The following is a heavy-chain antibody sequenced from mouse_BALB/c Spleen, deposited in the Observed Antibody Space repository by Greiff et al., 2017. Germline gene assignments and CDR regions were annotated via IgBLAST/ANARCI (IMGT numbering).Heavy chain of an antibody. D-gene: IGHD1-1*01. Sequence: QVQLKQSGPGLVAPSQSLSITCTVSGFSLTSYGVHWVRQPPGKGLEWLGVIWAGGSTNYNSALMSRLSISKDNSKSQVFLKMNSLQTDDTAMYYCARDQDYYGSSYGADYWGQGTTLTVSS. CDR2: IWAGGST. CDR1: GFSLTSYG. V-gene: IGHV2-9*02. CDR3: ARDQDYYGSSYGADY. J-gene: IGHJ2*01.